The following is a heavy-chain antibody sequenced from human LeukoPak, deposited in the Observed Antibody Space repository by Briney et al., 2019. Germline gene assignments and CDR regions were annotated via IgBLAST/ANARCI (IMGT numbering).Heavy chain of an antibody. D-gene: IGHD6-25*01. CDR1: GFTFSSYA. V-gene: IGHV3-23*01. J-gene: IGHJ4*02. CDR3: AKGSSGSRPYYFDS. Sequence: GGSLRLSCAASGFTFSSYAMSWVRQAPGEGLEWVSAVIGSYTYYADSVKGRFTISRDNSKNTLFLEMNSLRAGDTAVYYCAKGSSGSRPYYFDSWGLGTLVIVSS. CDR2: VIGSYT.